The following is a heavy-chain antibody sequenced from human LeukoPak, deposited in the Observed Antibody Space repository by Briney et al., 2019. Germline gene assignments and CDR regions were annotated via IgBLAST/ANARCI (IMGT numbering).Heavy chain of an antibody. CDR1: GFTFSSYG. V-gene: IGHV3-30*18. J-gene: IGHJ4*02. CDR2: ISYDGSDK. CDR3: AKDRGGSGWYFDY. Sequence: PGGSLRLSCAASGFTFSSYGMHWVRQAPGKGLEWVAVISYDGSDKYYADSVKGRFTISRDNSKNTLYLQTNSLRAEDTAVYYCAKDRGGSGWYFDYWGQGTLVTVSS. D-gene: IGHD6-19*01.